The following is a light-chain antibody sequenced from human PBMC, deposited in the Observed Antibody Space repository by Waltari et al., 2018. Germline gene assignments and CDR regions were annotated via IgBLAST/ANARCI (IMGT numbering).Light chain of an antibody. Sequence: DIQMTQSPSTLSASVGDRVTISCRASQSVGTWLAWYQQKPGKAPKLLIYMASSLDSGVPSRFSGSGSGTEFTLTIRSLQPDDFATYSCQQYSSFSTFGQGTKVDI. J-gene: IGKJ2*01. CDR1: QSVGTW. V-gene: IGKV1-5*03. CDR3: QQYSSFST. CDR2: MAS.